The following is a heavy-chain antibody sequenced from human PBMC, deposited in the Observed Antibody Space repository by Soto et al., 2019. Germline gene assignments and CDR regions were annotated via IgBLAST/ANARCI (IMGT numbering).Heavy chain of an antibody. CDR1: GFSFRSYW. J-gene: IGHJ4*02. V-gene: IGHV3-74*01. CDR2: INSDATNS. Sequence: EVQLVESGGGLVEPGGSLRLSCTASGFSFRSYWMHWVRQATGKGLVWVSRINSDATNSNDADFVQGRFTISRDTVQGTLSLQMTGLRAEDTAVYYCASGVVGGVIVNWGPGTLVAVSS. CDR3: ASGVVGGVIVN. D-gene: IGHD3-16*02.